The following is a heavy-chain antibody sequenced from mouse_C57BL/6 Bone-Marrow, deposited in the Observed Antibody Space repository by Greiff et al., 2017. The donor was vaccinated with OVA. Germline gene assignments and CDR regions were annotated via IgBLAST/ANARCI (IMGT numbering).Heavy chain of an antibody. Sequence: EVQLQQSGGGLVQPKGSLQLSCAASGFTFNTYAMHWVRQAPGKGLEWVARIRSKSSNYATYYADSVKDRFNISRDDSQSMLDLQMNNLKTEDTAMYYCVSGDYSRFAYWGQGTLVTVSA. D-gene: IGHD2-13*01. CDR2: IRSKSSNYAT. CDR1: GFTFNTYA. V-gene: IGHV10-3*01. J-gene: IGHJ3*01. CDR3: VSGDYSRFAY.